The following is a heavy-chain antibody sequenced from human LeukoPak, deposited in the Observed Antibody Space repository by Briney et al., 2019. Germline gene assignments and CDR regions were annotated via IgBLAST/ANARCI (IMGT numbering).Heavy chain of an antibody. CDR2: INPSGGST. CDR1: GYTFTGYF. Sequence: GASVKVSCKASGYTFTGYFMHWVRQAPGQGLEWMGIINPSGGSTSYAQKFQDRVTMTRDMSTSTVYMELSSLRSEDTAVYYCARDGGSHTFDYWGQGTLVTVSS. D-gene: IGHD1-26*01. J-gene: IGHJ4*02. CDR3: ARDGGSHTFDY. V-gene: IGHV1-46*01.